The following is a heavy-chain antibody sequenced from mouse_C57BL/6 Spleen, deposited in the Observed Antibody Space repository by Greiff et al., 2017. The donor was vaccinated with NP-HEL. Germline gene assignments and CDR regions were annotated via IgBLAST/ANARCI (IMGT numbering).Heavy chain of an antibody. CDR1: GYTFTSYW. V-gene: IGHV1-5*01. Sequence: VQLQQSGTVLARPGASVKMSCKTSGYTFTSYWMHWVKQRPGQGLEWIGAIYPGNSDTSYNQKFKGKAKLTAVTSASTAYMELSSLTNEDSAVYYCTRWATVVATGDYWGQGTTLTVSS. J-gene: IGHJ2*01. D-gene: IGHD1-1*01. CDR2: IYPGNSDT. CDR3: TRWATVVATGDY.